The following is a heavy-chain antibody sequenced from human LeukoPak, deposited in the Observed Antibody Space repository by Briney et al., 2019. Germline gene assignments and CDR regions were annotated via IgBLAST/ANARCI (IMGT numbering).Heavy chain of an antibody. CDR1: GYTFTSYY. V-gene: IGHV1-46*01. CDR3: ARAGDGYNFAVNIDY. Sequence: ASVKVSCKASGYTFTSYYMHWVRQAPGQGLEWMGIINPSGGSTSYAQKFQGRVTMTRDTSTSTVYMELSSLRSEDTAVYYCARAGDGYNFAVNIDYWGQGTLVTVSS. J-gene: IGHJ4*02. D-gene: IGHD5-24*01. CDR2: INPSGGST.